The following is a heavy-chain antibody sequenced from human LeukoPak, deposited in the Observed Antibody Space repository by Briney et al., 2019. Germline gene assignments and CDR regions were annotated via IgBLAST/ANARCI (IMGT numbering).Heavy chain of an antibody. D-gene: IGHD3-22*01. Sequence: PSETLSLTCTVSGGSISSYYWSWIRQPPGKGLEWIGYIYYSGSTNYNPSLKSRVTISVDTSKNQFSLKLSSVTAADTAVYYCARAPGFYDSSGYYPDGWFDPWGQGTLVTVSS. CDR2: IYYSGST. J-gene: IGHJ5*02. CDR1: GGSISSYY. V-gene: IGHV4-59*01. CDR3: ARAPGFYDSSGYYPDGWFDP.